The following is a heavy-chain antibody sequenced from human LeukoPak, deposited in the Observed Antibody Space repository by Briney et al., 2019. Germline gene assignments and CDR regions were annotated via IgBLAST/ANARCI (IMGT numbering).Heavy chain of an antibody. J-gene: IGHJ6*03. D-gene: IGHD6-13*01. Sequence: SVKVSCKASGGTFSSYAISWVRQAPGQGLEWMGGIIPIFGTANYAQKFQGRVTITTDESTSTAYMELSSLRSEDTAVYYCARDIGQHGDYYYMDVWGKGTTVTVSS. V-gene: IGHV1-69*05. CDR1: GGTFSSYA. CDR3: ARDIGQHGDYYYMDV. CDR2: IIPIFGTA.